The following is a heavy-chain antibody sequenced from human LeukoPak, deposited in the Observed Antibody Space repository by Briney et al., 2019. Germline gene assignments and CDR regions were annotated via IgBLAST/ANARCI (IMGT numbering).Heavy chain of an antibody. V-gene: IGHV3-64*02. CDR3: ARGASGYYYDSPADAFDI. CDR1: GFTFSSYA. D-gene: IGHD3-22*01. Sequence: QPGGSLRLSCAASGFTFSSYAMHWVRQAPGKGLEYVSAISSNGGSTYYADSVKGRFTISRDNSKNTLYLQVGSLRAEDKAVYYCARGASGYYYDSPADAFDIWGQGTMVTVSS. J-gene: IGHJ3*02. CDR2: ISSNGGST.